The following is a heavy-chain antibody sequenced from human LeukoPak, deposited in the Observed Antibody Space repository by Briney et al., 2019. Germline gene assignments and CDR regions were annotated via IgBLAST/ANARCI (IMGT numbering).Heavy chain of an antibody. V-gene: IGHV3-23*01. CDR1: GLTFSSQA. D-gene: IGHD3-22*01. J-gene: IGHJ4*02. CDR3: ARDLGVLRYYDSSGYSDY. CDR2: ISGSGDHI. Sequence: GGSLRLSCAASGLTFSSQAMTWVRQAPGKGLEWVSAISGSGDHIYYADSVKGRFTISRDNSRDTLYLQMNSLRAEDTAVYYCARDLGVLRYYDSSGYSDYWGQGTLVTVSS.